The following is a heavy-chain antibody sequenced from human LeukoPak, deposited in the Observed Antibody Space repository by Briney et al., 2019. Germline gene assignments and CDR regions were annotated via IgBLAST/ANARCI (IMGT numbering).Heavy chain of an antibody. V-gene: IGHV3-9*01. CDR1: GFTFDDYA. Sequence: GRSLRLSCAASGFTFDDYAMHWVQQAPGRGLEWVSGITWNSGSRGYVDSVKGRFTISRDNAENSLYLQMNSLRAEDTALYYCTKSRAPDYGDSPHYFDYWGQGTLVTVSS. CDR2: ITWNSGSR. D-gene: IGHD4-17*01. J-gene: IGHJ4*02. CDR3: TKSRAPDYGDSPHYFDY.